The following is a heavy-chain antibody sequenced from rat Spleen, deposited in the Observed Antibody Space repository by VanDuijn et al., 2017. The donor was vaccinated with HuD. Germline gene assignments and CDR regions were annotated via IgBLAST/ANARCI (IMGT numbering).Heavy chain of an antibody. CDR2: ISPSGSIT. V-gene: IGHV5-25*01. J-gene: IGHJ2*01. CDR3: ARHMGYTTGILLFDY. CDR1: GFTFNNYW. Sequence: EVHLVESGGGLVQPGRSLKLSCVASGFTFNNYWLSWIRQAPTNGLEWVASISPSGSITHYRDSVKGRFTISRDNAKSTLYLQMDSLRSEDTATYYCARHMGYTTGILLFDYWGQGVMVTVSS. D-gene: IGHD1-9*01.